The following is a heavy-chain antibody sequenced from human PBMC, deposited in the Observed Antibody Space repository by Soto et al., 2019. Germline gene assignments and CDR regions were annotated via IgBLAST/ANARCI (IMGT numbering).Heavy chain of an antibody. J-gene: IGHJ3*02. CDR1: GFTFSNAW. V-gene: IGHV3-15*01. Sequence: PGGSLRLSCAASGFTFSNAWMSWVRQAPGKGLEWVGRIKSKTDGGTTDYAAPVKGRFTISRDDSKNTLYLQMNSLKTEDTAVYYCKTAAVDDAFDIWGQGTMVTVSS. D-gene: IGHD6-19*01. CDR2: IKSKTDGGTT. CDR3: KTAAVDDAFDI.